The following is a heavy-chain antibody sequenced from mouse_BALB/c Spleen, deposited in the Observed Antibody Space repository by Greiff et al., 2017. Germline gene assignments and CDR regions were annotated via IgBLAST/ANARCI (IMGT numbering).Heavy chain of an antibody. V-gene: IGHV3-6*02. Sequence: EVQLQESGPGLVKPSQSLSLTCSVTGYSITSGYYWNWIRQFPGNKLEWMGYISYDGSNNYNPSLKNRISITRDTSKNQFFLKLNSVTTEDTATYYCARGRAGYFDVWGAGTTVTVSS. J-gene: IGHJ1*01. CDR3: ARGRAGYFDV. CDR1: GYSITSGYY. CDR2: ISYDGSN.